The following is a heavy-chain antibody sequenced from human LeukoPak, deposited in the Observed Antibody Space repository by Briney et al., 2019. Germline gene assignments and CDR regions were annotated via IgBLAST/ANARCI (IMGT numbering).Heavy chain of an antibody. Sequence: GGSLRLPCAASGFTFSRYGFHWVRQAPGKGLEWVAFISDSGGDKWFGDSVKGRFTISRDKSKNTVNLQMSSLRVEDTALYYCARDGGSESYAFDYWGQETLVTVSS. CDR2: ISDSGGDK. CDR3: ARDGGSESYAFDY. D-gene: IGHD3-10*01. V-gene: IGHV3-30*02. J-gene: IGHJ4*02. CDR1: GFTFSRYG.